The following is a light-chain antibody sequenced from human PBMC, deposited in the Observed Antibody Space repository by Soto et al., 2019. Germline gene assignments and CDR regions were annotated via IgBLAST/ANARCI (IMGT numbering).Light chain of an antibody. CDR2: DAS. CDR3: QQYDNLPT. Sequence: DIQITDSPSSLSASVGDRVTITCQASQDISNYLNWYQQKPGKAPKLLIYDASNLETGVPSRFSGSGSGTDFTFTISSLQPEDIATYYCQQYDNLPTFGGGTKVDIK. J-gene: IGKJ4*01. CDR1: QDISNY. V-gene: IGKV1-33*01.